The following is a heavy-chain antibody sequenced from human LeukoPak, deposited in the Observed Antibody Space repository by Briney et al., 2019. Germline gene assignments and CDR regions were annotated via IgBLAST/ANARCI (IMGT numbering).Heavy chain of an antibody. CDR2: INHSGSS. Sequence: AETLSLTCAVYGVSFSGYYWSWVRQPPGKGLEWVGEINHSGSSNYNPSLNSRVTISVATSKNQFSLKLSSVTAADTAVYYCARGPWDVAPPYYYYMGVWGKGTTVTVSS. J-gene: IGHJ6*03. CDR3: ARGPWDVAPPYYYYMGV. V-gene: IGHV4-34*01. CDR1: GVSFSGYY. D-gene: IGHD5-12*01.